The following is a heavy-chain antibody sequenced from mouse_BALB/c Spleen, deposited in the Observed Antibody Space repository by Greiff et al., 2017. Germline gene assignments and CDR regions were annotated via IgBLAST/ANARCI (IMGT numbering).Heavy chain of an antibody. CDR1: GFTFSSFG. J-gene: IGHJ4*01. CDR3: ARSNWDVWDY. CDR2: ISSGCSTI. D-gene: IGHD4-1*01. V-gene: IGHV5-17*02. Sequence: EVKLMESGGGLVQPGGSRKLSCAASGFTFSSFGMHWVRQAPEKGLEWVAYISSGCSTIYYADTVKGRFTITRDNPKNTLFLQMTSLRSEDTAMYYCARSNWDVWDYWGQGTSVTVSS.